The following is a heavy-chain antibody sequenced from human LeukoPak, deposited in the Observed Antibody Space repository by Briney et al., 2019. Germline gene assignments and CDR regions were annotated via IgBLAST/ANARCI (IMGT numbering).Heavy chain of an antibody. D-gene: IGHD1-20*01. Sequence: GGSLRLSCAASGFTFSNYMMHWVRQAPGKGLVWVSRIKSDGITITYADSVKGRFTISRDNAKDTLYLQMNSLRAEDTAVYYCLRDLNWSLDQWGQGTLVTVSS. V-gene: IGHV3-74*01. CDR3: LRDLNWSLDQ. CDR2: IKSDGITI. CDR1: GFTFSNYM. J-gene: IGHJ4*02.